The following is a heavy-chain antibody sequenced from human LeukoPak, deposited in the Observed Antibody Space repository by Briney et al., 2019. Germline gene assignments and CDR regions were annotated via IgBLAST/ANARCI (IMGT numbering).Heavy chain of an antibody. CDR2: ISDSGANT. Sequence: PGGSLRLSCAASGFTFSSYSMSWVRQAPGKGLEWVSIISDSGANTYYADSVRGRFTISRDNSKNTLYLQMNSLRAEDTAVYYCARRSGIAVAGAFDCWGQGTLVTVSS. V-gene: IGHV3-23*01. CDR1: GFTFSSYS. CDR3: ARRSGIAVAGAFDC. J-gene: IGHJ4*02. D-gene: IGHD6-19*01.